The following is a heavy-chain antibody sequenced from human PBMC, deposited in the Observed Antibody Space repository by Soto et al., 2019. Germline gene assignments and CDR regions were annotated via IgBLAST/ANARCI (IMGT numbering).Heavy chain of an antibody. D-gene: IGHD1-26*01. CDR2: MNHDGSLI. V-gene: IGHV3-7*02. Sequence: EVHLVESGGDLVQPGGSLRLTCAASGFNFNTYWMSWVRQAPGKGLEWVTNMNHDGSLIYYLDSVKGRFTISRDNAKNLLFLQMNSLRAEDTAVYYCAKYSGSYSFENWGQGTLVTGSS. CDR3: AKYSGSYSFEN. CDR1: GFNFNTYW. J-gene: IGHJ4*02.